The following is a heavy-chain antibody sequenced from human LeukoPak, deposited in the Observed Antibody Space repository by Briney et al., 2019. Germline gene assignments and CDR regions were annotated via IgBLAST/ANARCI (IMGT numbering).Heavy chain of an antibody. CDR1: GFSLSNYI. Sequence: GESLRLSCVASGFSLSNYIMSWVRQAPGKGLEWVSSISSSSSYIYYADSVKGRFTISRDNAKNSLYLQMNSLRAEDTAVYYCARDGGSYYFSSGLFYYYYYMDVWGKGTTVTVSS. J-gene: IGHJ6*03. D-gene: IGHD1-26*01. CDR3: ARDGGSYYFSSGLFYYYYYMDV. V-gene: IGHV3-21*01. CDR2: ISSSSSYI.